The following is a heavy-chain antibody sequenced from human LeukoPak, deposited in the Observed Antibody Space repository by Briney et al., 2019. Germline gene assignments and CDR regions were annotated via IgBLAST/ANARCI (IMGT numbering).Heavy chain of an antibody. D-gene: IGHD6-19*01. CDR1: GFTFGDYG. Sequence: PGQSLRLSCTASGFTFGDYGISWARQAPGKGLEWVSFIRSKAYGGTTEYAASVKGRFTISRDDSKNIAYLQMSSLKTEDTAVYYCARDMGSGWYFDYWGQGTLVTVSS. J-gene: IGHJ4*02. V-gene: IGHV3-49*04. CDR3: ARDMGSGWYFDY. CDR2: IRSKAYGGTT.